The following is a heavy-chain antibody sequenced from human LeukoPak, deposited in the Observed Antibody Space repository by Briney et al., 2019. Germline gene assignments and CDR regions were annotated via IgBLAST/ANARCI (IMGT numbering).Heavy chain of an antibody. Sequence: PSETLSLTCAVYGGSFSGYYWGWIRQPPGKGLEWIGSIFYSGNTFYNPSLKSRVTISVDTAKNQFSLKLSSVTAADTSMYFCARHYHYGSGRYMPFDIWGQGTMVTVSS. V-gene: IGHV4-34*12. D-gene: IGHD3-10*01. CDR1: GGSFSGYY. CDR2: IFYSGNT. CDR3: ARHYHYGSGRYMPFDI. J-gene: IGHJ3*02.